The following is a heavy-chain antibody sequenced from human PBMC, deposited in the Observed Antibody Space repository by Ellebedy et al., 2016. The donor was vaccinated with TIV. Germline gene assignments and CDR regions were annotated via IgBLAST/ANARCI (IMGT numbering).Heavy chain of an antibody. Sequence: SETLSLTXTVSGGSMTSYHWNWIRQPPGKGLEWIGYISYSGSTNYNPSLKSRVTISIDTSKNQFSLKLSSVTAADTAVYYCARAPRNILIGYYYVGFDHWGRGALVTVSS. J-gene: IGHJ4*02. CDR1: GGSMTSYH. D-gene: IGHD3-9*01. CDR2: ISYSGST. CDR3: ARAPRNILIGYYYVGFDH. V-gene: IGHV4-59*01.